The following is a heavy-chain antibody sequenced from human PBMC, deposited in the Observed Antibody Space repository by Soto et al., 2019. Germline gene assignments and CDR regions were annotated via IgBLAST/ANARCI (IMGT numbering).Heavy chain of an antibody. CDR1: GFTFSSYD. V-gene: IGHV3-30-3*01. J-gene: IGHJ6*02. D-gene: IGHD3-10*01. CDR2: ISYDGSNK. Sequence: GGSLRLSCAASGFTFSSYDMHWVRQAPGKGLEWVAVISYDGSNKYYADSVKGRFTISRDNSKNTLYLQMNSLRAEDTAVYYCARDRGAMASRGMDVWGQGTTVTVS. CDR3: ARDRGAMASRGMDV.